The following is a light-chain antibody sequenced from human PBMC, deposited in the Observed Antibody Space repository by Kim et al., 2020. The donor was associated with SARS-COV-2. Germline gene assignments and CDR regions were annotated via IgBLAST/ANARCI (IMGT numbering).Light chain of an antibody. CDR1: QSFSSSY. J-gene: IGKJ2*01. Sequence: EVVLTQSPGTLSLSPGERATLSCRASQSFSSSYLAWYLQKPGQAPRLLIYGAYIRATGIPDRFSGSGSGTDFTLTISSLAPEDFAVYYCQHYGDSAYTFGQGTKVDIK. CDR2: GAY. V-gene: IGKV3-20*01. CDR3: QHYGDSAYT.